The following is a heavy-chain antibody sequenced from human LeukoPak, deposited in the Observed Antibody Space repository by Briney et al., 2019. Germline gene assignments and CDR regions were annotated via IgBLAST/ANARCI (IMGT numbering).Heavy chain of an antibody. J-gene: IGHJ3*02. V-gene: IGHV1-18*01. CDR3: ARVLPREELELRSVWDAFDT. Sequence: ASVKVSCKASGYTFTSYGISWVRQAPGQGLEWMGWISAYNGNTNYAQKLQGRVTMTTDTSTSTAYMELRSLRSEDTAVYYCARVLPREELELRSVWDAFDTWGQGTMVTVSS. CDR1: GYTFTSYG. CDR2: ISAYNGNT. D-gene: IGHD1-7*01.